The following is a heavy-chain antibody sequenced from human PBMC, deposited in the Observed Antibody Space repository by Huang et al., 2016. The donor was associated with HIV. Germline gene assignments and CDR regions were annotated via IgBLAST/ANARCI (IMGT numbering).Heavy chain of an antibody. Sequence: QLQLQESDPGLVKPSETLSLTCTVSGSSISSSYYWGWILQPPGKGLEWIGNIYYRGNISYNPSLKSRVTRSVDTSKNHISLKVDSVTAADTAVYYCARPLTGTTALGYWGQGTLVTVSS. D-gene: IGHD1-20*01. J-gene: IGHJ4*02. V-gene: IGHV4-39*01. CDR1: GSSISSSYY. CDR2: IYYRGNI. CDR3: ARPLTGTTALGY.